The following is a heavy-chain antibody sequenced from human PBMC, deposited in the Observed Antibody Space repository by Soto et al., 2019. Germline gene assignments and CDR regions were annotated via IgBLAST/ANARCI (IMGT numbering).Heavy chain of an antibody. CDR2: IRSKAYGGTT. Sequence: PGGSLRLSCTASGFTFGDYAMSWFRQAPGKGLEWVGFIRSKAYGGTTEYAASVKGRFTISRDDSKSIAYLQMNSLKTEDTAVYYCTRVYITTVRVRYMDVWGKGTTVTVSS. CDR3: TRVYITTVRVRYMDV. D-gene: IGHD3-10*01. J-gene: IGHJ6*03. CDR1: GFTFGDYA. V-gene: IGHV3-49*03.